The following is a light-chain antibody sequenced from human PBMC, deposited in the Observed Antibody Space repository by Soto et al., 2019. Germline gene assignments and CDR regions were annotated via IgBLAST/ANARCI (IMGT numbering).Light chain of an antibody. CDR3: GSYATSNSWV. CDR2: EVT. V-gene: IGLV2-14*01. CDR1: SSDVGGFNY. Sequence: QSVLTQPASVPGSPGQSITISCTGTSSDVGGFNYVSWYQQHPGKAPNLLISEVTNRPSGVSDRFSGSKSGNTASLTISGLQAEDEADYYCGSYATSNSWVFGGGTKLTVL. J-gene: IGLJ3*02.